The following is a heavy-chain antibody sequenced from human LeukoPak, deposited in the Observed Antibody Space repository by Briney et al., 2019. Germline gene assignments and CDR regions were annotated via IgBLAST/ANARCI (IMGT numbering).Heavy chain of an antibody. CDR1: GGTFSSYA. D-gene: IGHD5-18*01. V-gene: IGHV1-69*13. CDR3: ARETGYSYGQYYFDY. Sequence: ASVKVPCKASGGTFSSYAISWVRQAPGQGLEWMGGIIPIFGTANYAQKFQGRVTITADESTSTAYMELSSLRSEDTAVYYCARETGYSYGQYYFDYWGQGTLVTVSS. CDR2: IIPIFGTA. J-gene: IGHJ4*02.